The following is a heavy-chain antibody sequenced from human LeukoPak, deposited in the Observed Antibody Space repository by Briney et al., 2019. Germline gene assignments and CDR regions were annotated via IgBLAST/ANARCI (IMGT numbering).Heavy chain of an antibody. CDR2: ISSSSSII. Sequence: GGSLRLSCAASGFTFSSYGMSWVRQAPGKGLEWVSYISSSSSIIYYADSVKGRFTISRDNAKNSLYLQMNSLRAEDTAVYYCARDSLDDILTGYSYNWFDPWGQGTLVTVSS. CDR3: ARDSLDDILTGYSYNWFDP. V-gene: IGHV3-48*01. J-gene: IGHJ5*02. D-gene: IGHD3-9*01. CDR1: GFTFSSYG.